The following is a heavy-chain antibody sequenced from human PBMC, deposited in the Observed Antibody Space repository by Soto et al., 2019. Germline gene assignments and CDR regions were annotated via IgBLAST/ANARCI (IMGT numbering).Heavy chain of an antibody. CDR1: GVSLNTADTW. J-gene: IGHJ6*02. CDR2: YHSGGST. V-gene: IGHV4-30-4*01. CDR3: VRSRQMESGNDYGLDV. D-gene: IGHD1-1*01. Sequence: QVQLQESGSGLVKPSQSLSLTCTVSGVSLNTADTWWSWIRQSPGKVLEFIGYYHSGGSTYYDASYRSRVIISADTSNSQFSLKLSSVTVADTAVYFCVRSRQMESGNDYGLDVWGQGTKVTVSS.